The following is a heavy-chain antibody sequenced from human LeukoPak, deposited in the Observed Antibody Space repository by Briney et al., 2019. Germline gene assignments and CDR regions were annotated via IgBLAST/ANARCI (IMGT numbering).Heavy chain of an antibody. J-gene: IGHJ6*03. CDR2: IIPIFGTA. D-gene: IGHD2-2*01. Sequence: ASVKVSCKASGGTFSSNAISWVRQAPGQGLEWMGGIIPIFGTANYAQKFQGRVTITTDESTSTAYMELSSLRSEDTAVYYCAREGPPAALTGYYYYYYMDVWGKGTTVTVSS. CDR1: GGTFSSNA. CDR3: AREGPPAALTGYYYYYYMDV. V-gene: IGHV1-69*05.